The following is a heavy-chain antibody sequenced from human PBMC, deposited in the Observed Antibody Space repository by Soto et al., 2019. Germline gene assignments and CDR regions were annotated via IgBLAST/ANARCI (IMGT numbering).Heavy chain of an antibody. D-gene: IGHD2-15*01. CDR3: ARDIGCSGGSCYDYGMDV. V-gene: IGHV3-48*02. CDR1: GVTFSGYS. Sequence: GGSLRLSCAASGVTFSGYSMNWARQAPGKGLEWVSYISSSSRTIYYADSVKGRFTISRDNANNSLYLQMNSLRDEDTAVYYCARDIGCSGGSCYDYGMDVWGQGTTVTVSS. J-gene: IGHJ6*02. CDR2: ISSSSRTI.